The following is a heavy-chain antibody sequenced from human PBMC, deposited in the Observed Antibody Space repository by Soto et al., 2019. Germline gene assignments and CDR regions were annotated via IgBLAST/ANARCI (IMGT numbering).Heavy chain of an antibody. J-gene: IGHJ4*02. D-gene: IGHD2-2*01. CDR2: ISYDGSNK. CDR3: ARGPNCISTSCYAEELHFLGY. CDR1: GFTFSSYA. V-gene: IGHV3-30-3*01. Sequence: QVQLVESGGGVVQPGRSLRLSCAASGFTFSSYAMHWVRQAPGKGLEWVAVISYDGSNKYYADSVKGRFTISRDNSKNTLYLQMNSLRAEDTAVYYCARGPNCISTSCYAEELHFLGYWGQGTLVTVSS.